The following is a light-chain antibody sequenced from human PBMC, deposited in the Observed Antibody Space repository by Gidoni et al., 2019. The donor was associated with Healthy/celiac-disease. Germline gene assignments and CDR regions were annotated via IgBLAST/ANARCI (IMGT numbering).Light chain of an antibody. J-gene: IGKJ1*01. CDR3: QQYPT. CDR2: GAS. V-gene: IGKV3-20*01. CDR1: QSVSSSY. Sequence: EIVLTQSPGTLSLSPGERATLSCRASQSVSSSYLAWYQQKPGQAPRLLIYGASSRATGIPDRFSGSGSGTDFTLTISRLEPEDFAVYYCQQYPTFXQXTKVEIK.